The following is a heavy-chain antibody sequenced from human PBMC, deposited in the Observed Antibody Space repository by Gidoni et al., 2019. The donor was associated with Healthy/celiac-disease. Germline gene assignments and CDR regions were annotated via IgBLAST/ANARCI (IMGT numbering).Heavy chain of an antibody. D-gene: IGHD6-13*01. CDR1: GGTFSSYS. J-gene: IGHJ4*02. CDR3: ARGEGQYSSSWYVY. Sequence: QVQLVQSGAEVKKPGSSVTVSCKASGGTFSSYSISWVRQAPGQGLEWMGGIIPIFGTANYAQKFQGRVTITADESTSTAYMELSSLRSEDTAVYYCARGEGQYSSSWYVYWGQGTLVTVSS. CDR2: IIPIFGTA. V-gene: IGHV1-69*01.